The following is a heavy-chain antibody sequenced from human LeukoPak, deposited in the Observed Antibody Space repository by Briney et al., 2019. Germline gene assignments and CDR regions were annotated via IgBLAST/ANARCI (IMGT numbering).Heavy chain of an antibody. CDR2: INHSGST. CDR3: ARTPTYDWYFDL. D-gene: IGHD3-16*01. Sequence: SETLSLTCAVYGGSFSGYYWSWIRQPSGKGLEWIGEINHSGSTNYNPSLKSRVTISVDTSKNQFSLKLSSVTAADTAVYYCARTPTYDWYFDLWGRGTLVTVSS. J-gene: IGHJ2*01. V-gene: IGHV4-34*01. CDR1: GGSFSGYY.